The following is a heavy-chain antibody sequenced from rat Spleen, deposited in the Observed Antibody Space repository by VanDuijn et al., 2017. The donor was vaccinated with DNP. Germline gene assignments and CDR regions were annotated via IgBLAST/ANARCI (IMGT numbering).Heavy chain of an antibody. V-gene: IGHV5-7*01. CDR1: GFTFSNYD. Sequence: EVQLVESGGGLVQPGKSLKLSCTGSGFTFSNYDMAWVRQAPKRGLEWVATIDSSGNRAYYADTVRGRFTISRDNAKSSHYLQMNSLRSEDTATYYCTRWNYGYNYFDYWGQGVMVTVSS. J-gene: IGHJ2*01. CDR3: TRWNYGYNYFDY. D-gene: IGHD1-9*01. CDR2: IDSSGNRA.